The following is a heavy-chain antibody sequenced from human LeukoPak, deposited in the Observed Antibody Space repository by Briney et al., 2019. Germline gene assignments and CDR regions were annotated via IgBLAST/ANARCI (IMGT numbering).Heavy chain of an antibody. D-gene: IGHD3-10*01. CDR2: VNLQGST. J-gene: IGHJ6*02. CDR3: AREILVPGVIIWEEYYYGMDV. V-gene: IGHV4-4*02. CDR1: GGSITQTNY. Sequence: PSGTLSLTCDVSGGSITQTNYWTWVRQPPGKGLEWIGEVNLQGSTNYNPSLMRRVAISVDTSANHVSLQLTSVTAADTAVYYCAREILVPGVIIWEEYYYGMDVWGQGTTVTVSS.